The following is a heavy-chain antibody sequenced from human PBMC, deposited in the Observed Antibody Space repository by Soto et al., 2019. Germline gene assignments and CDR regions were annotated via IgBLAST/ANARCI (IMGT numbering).Heavy chain of an antibody. J-gene: IGHJ4*02. Sequence: GGSLRLSCAASGFTFSSYGMHWVRQAPGKGLEWVAVIWYDGSNKYYADSVKGRFTISRDNSKNTLYLQMNSLRAEDTAVYYCARDWIAAAVGLFDYWGQGTLVTVSS. CDR2: IWYDGSNK. CDR1: GFTFSSYG. D-gene: IGHD6-13*01. CDR3: ARDWIAAAVGLFDY. V-gene: IGHV3-33*01.